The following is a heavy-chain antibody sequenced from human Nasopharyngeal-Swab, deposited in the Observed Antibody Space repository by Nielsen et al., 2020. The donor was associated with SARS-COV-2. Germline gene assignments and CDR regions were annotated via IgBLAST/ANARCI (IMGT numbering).Heavy chain of an antibody. J-gene: IGHJ5*02. V-gene: IGHV4-4*07. D-gene: IGHD6-6*01. Sequence: SETLSLTCTVSGGSISSYYWSWIRQPAGKGLEWIGRIYTSGSTNYNPSLKSRVTMSVDTSKSQFSLKVSSVTAADTAVYYCARESGVSARRRWFDPWGQGTLVTVSS. CDR1: GGSISSYY. CDR2: IYTSGST. CDR3: ARESGVSARRRWFDP.